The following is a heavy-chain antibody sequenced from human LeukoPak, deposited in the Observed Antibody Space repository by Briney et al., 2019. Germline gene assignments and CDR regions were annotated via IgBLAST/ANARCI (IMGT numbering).Heavy chain of an antibody. CDR2: ISGSGGST. D-gene: IGHD3-22*01. V-gene: IGHV3-23*01. Sequence: GASLRLSCAASGFTFSSYAMGWVRQAPGKGLEWVSAISGSGGSTYYADSVKGRFTISRDNSKNTLYLQMNSLRAEDTAVYYCARYYDSSGYYWGHFDYWGQGTLVTVSS. J-gene: IGHJ4*02. CDR3: ARYYDSSGYYWGHFDY. CDR1: GFTFSSYA.